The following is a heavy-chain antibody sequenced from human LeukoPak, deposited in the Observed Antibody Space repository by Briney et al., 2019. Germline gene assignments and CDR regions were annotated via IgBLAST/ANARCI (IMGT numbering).Heavy chain of an antibody. CDR1: GGTFSSYT. CDR2: IIPILGIA. CDR3: AGEDSSSDRFDY. Sequence: GASVKVSCKASGGTFSSYTISRVRQAPGQGLEWMGRIIPILGIANYAQKFQDRVTITADKSTSTAYMELSSLRSEDTAVYYCAGEDSSSDRFDYWGQGTLVTVSS. V-gene: IGHV1-69*02. J-gene: IGHJ4*02. D-gene: IGHD6-6*01.